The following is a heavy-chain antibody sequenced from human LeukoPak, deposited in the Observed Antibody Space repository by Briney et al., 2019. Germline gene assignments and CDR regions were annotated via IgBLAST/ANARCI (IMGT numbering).Heavy chain of an antibody. J-gene: IGHJ4*02. D-gene: IGHD2-8*01. CDR1: GCTFNNYA. CDR2: ISYDGSER. V-gene: IGHV3-30*04. Sequence: GTSLRLSCIGSGCTFNNYAMPWVRQAPGRGLEWLAVISYDGSERFYAESVMGRFTISKDNSKDTLYLQMNSLRPEETAMYYCARDGSNALDSWGQGTLVTVSS. CDR3: ARDGSNALDS.